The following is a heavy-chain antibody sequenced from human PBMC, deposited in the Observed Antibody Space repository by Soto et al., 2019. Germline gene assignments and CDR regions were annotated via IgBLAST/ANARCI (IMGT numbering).Heavy chain of an antibody. J-gene: IGHJ6*02. CDR3: VGLQSTADYYYYGIDV. CDR2: ISYDGSNK. CDR1: GFTFSSYA. V-gene: IGHV3-30-3*01. D-gene: IGHD5-12*01. Sequence: GGSLRLSCAASGFTFSSYAMHWVRQAPGKGLEWVAVISYDGSNKYYADSVKGRFTISRDNSKNTLYLQMNSLRADDTAVYYCVGLQSTADYYYYGIDVWGQGTTVTVSS.